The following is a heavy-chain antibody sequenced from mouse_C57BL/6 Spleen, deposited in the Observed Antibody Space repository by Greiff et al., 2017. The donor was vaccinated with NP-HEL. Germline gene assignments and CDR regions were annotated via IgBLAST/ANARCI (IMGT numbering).Heavy chain of an antibody. J-gene: IGHJ1*03. CDR3: ARGWYFDV. CDR2: ISYDGSN. Sequence: LVESGPGLVKPSQSLSLTCSVTGYSITSGYYWNWIRQFPGNKLEWMGYISYDGSNNYNPSLKNRISVTRDTSKNQFFLKLTSVTTEDTATYYCARGWYFDVWGTGTTVTVSS. CDR1: GYSITSGYY. V-gene: IGHV3-6*01.